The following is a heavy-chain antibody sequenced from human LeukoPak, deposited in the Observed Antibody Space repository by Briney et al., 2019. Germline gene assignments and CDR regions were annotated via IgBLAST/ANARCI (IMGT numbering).Heavy chain of an antibody. J-gene: IGHJ6*03. V-gene: IGHV4-4*02. Sequence: SGTLSLTCAVSGDSISSSNWWSWVRQPPGKGLEWIGEMYHSGTTNYNLSLKSRVTLSIDKSKNQFSLKLTSVTAAHTAVYYCARGGYSSGYRGYSYYYMDVWGKGTTVIVSS. CDR3: ARGGYSSGYRGYSYYYMDV. CDR1: GDSISSSNW. CDR2: MYHSGTT. D-gene: IGHD5-18*01.